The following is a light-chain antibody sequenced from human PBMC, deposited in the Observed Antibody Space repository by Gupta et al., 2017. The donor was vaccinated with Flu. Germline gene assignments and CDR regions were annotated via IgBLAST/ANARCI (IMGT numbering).Light chain of an antibody. V-gene: IGKV2-30*01. CDR2: MVS. J-gene: IGKJ5*01. Sequence: VVLTQSPLSLAVRLGQPASISCRSSQSLVYSDGKTYLHWFLQRPGQSPRRLIYMVSNRESGVADRISASGSGTDLTLKISRLEAEDAGVYYCMQGSHWPPLTFGQGTRLDI. CDR1: QSLVYSDGKTY. CDR3: MQGSHWPPLT.